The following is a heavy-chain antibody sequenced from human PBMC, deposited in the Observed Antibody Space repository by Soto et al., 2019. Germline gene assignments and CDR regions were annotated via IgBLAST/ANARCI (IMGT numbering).Heavy chain of an antibody. J-gene: IGHJ4*02. Sequence: QVQLVQSGAEVKKPGSSVKVSCKASGSTFSSYAISWVRQAPGQGLEWMGGIIPIFGTANYAQKFQGRVTITADESTSTAYMELSSLRSEDTAVYYCARRFTDSSGYYYFDYWGQGTLVTVSS. D-gene: IGHD3-22*01. V-gene: IGHV1-69*01. CDR3: ARRFTDSSGYYYFDY. CDR1: GSTFSSYA. CDR2: IIPIFGTA.